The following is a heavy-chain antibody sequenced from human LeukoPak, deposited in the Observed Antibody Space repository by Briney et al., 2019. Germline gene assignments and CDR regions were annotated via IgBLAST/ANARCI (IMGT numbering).Heavy chain of an antibody. V-gene: IGHV3-23*01. J-gene: IGHJ4*02. CDR2: IRGTGGST. CDR1: GFTFDDYA. Sequence: GGSLRLSCAASGFTFDDYAMHWVRQAPGKGLEWVSVIRGTGGSTYYADSVKGRFTISRDNSKNTVCLQMNSLRAEDTAVYYCAKGLTYFDYWGQGTLATVSS. CDR3: AKGLTYFDY.